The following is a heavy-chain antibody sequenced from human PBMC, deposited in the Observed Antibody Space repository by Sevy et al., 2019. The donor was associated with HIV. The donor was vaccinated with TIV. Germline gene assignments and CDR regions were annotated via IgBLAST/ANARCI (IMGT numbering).Heavy chain of an antibody. V-gene: IGHV3-53*01. CDR1: GVTVSINY. CDR2: IFSGGST. D-gene: IGHD6-13*01. J-gene: IGHJ4*02. Sequence: GGSLRLSCAISGVTVSINYMGWVRQAPGKGLEWVSVIFSGGSTYYADSVKGRFTISRDNSKNTLYLQMNSLTAEDTAVYYCASGGEDSAAGRTGLFDYWGQRTLVTVSS. CDR3: ASGGEDSAAGRTGLFDY.